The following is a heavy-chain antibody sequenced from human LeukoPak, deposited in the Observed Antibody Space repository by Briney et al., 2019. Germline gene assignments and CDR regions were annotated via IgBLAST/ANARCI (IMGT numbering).Heavy chain of an antibody. CDR3: AKILYYDFWSGYWNGMDV. Sequence: GGSLRLSCAASGFTFSSYAMSWVRQAPGKGLEWVSAISGSGGSTYYTDSVKGRFTISRDNSKNTLYLQMNSLRAEDTAVYYCAKILYYDFWSGYWNGMDVWGQGTTVTVSS. J-gene: IGHJ6*02. V-gene: IGHV3-23*01. CDR2: ISGSGGST. D-gene: IGHD3-3*01. CDR1: GFTFSSYA.